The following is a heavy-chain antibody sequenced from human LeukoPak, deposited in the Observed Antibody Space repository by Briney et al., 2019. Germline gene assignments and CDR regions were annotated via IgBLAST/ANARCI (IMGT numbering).Heavy chain of an antibody. J-gene: IGHJ4*02. V-gene: IGHV4-30-4*08. Sequence: SQTLSLTCTVSGGSISSGDYYWSWIRQPPGKGLEWIGYIYYSGSTYYNPSLKSRVTISVDTSKNQFSLKLSSVTAADTAVYYCASPYYDILTGQLGRAYFDYWGQGTLVTVSS. CDR1: GGSISSGDYY. CDR3: ASPYYDILTGQLGRAYFDY. CDR2: IYYSGST. D-gene: IGHD3-9*01.